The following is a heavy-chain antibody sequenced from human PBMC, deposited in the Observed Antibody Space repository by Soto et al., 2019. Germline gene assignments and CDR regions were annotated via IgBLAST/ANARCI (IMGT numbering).Heavy chain of an antibody. V-gene: IGHV4-31*03. CDR3: AREAYCGGDCYADAFDI. J-gene: IGHJ3*02. CDR2: IYYSGST. CDR1: GGSISSGGYY. D-gene: IGHD2-21*02. Sequence: PSETLSLTCTVSGGSISSGGYYWSWIRQHPGKGLEWIGYIYYSGSTYYNPSLKSRVTISVDTSKNQFSLKLSSVTAADTAVYYCAREAYCGGDCYADAFDIWGQGTMVTVSS.